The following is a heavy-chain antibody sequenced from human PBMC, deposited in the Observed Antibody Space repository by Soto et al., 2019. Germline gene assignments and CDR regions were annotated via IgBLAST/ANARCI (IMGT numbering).Heavy chain of an antibody. J-gene: IGHJ4*02. V-gene: IGHV3-66*01. CDR1: GFTFSSYS. CDR2: IYSGGST. Sequence: EVQLVESGGGLVQPGGSLRLSCAASGFTFSSYSMNWVRQVPGKGLEWVSVIYSGGSTYYADSVKGRFTISRDNSKNTLYLQMNSLRAEDTAVYYCARGQWLFDYWGQGTLVTVSS. D-gene: IGHD6-19*01. CDR3: ARGQWLFDY.